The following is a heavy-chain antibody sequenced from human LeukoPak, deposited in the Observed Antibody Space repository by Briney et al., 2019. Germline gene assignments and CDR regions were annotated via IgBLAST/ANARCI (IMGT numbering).Heavy chain of an antibody. Sequence: ASVKVSCKASGYTFTSYDINWVRQATGQGLEWMGWMNPNSGNTGYAQKFQGRVTMTEDTSTDTAYMELSSLRSEDTAVYYCATLRGADAFDIWGQGTMVTVSS. J-gene: IGHJ3*02. CDR2: MNPNSGNT. CDR3: ATLRGADAFDI. CDR1: GYTFTSYD. V-gene: IGHV1-8*01. D-gene: IGHD2-21*02.